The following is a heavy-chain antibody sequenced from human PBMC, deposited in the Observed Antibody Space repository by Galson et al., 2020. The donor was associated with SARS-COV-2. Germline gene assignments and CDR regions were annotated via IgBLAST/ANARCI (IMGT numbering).Heavy chain of an antibody. CDR1: GYSFTYYW. J-gene: IGHJ3*02. Sequence: GESLKISCTGSGYSFTYYWIGWVRQMPGKGLEWMATIYPNDSYTTYGPSFQGPVTVSADKSNSTAYLQWSSLKASDTAMYYCARTLCSVGTCYPFDAFDIWGQGTMVSVSS. CDR3: ARTLCSVGTCYPFDAFDI. CDR2: IYPNDSYT. V-gene: IGHV5-51*01. D-gene: IGHD2-15*01.